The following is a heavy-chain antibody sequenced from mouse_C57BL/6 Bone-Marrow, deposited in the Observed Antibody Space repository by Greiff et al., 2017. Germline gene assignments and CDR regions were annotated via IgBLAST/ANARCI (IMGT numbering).Heavy chain of an antibody. CDR1: GYTFSSYG. V-gene: IGHV5-6*01. Sequence: EVKLQESGGDLVKPGGSLKLSCAASGYTFSSYGMYWVRQTPDKRLEWVATISSGGSNTYYPDSVKGRFTISRDNAKNTLYLQMSSLKSEDTAMYYCARTPPNWPYLDYWGRGTTLTVSS. CDR3: ARTPPNWPYLDY. D-gene: IGHD4-1*01. J-gene: IGHJ2*01. CDR2: ISSGGSNT.